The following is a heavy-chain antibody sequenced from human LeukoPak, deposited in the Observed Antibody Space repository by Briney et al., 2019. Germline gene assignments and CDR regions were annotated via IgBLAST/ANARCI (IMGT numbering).Heavy chain of an antibody. Sequence: PSETLSLTCTASGCSISNYYWSWIRQPPGKGPEWIGRINTSGSTDYNHSLKSRVTMSVDTSKNKFSLQLNSLTAADTAVYYCARSRGTTMVTRFDYWGQGTLVTVSS. CDR2: INTSGST. D-gene: IGHD5-18*01. CDR1: GCSISNYY. CDR3: ARSRGTTMVTRFDY. J-gene: IGHJ4*02. V-gene: IGHV4-4*07.